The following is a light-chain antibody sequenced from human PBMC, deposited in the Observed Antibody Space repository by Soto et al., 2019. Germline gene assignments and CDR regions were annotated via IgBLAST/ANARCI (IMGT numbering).Light chain of an antibody. Sequence: QSVLTQPASVSGSPGQSITISCTGTSSDVGGYSYVSWYQHHPGKAPKLLIYDVTTRPSGVSDRFSGSKSGNTASLTISGLQAEDEAEYYCTSYTTSSITPFGTGTKVNV. V-gene: IGLV2-14*03. J-gene: IGLJ1*01. CDR2: DVT. CDR3: TSYTTSSITP. CDR1: SSDVGGYSY.